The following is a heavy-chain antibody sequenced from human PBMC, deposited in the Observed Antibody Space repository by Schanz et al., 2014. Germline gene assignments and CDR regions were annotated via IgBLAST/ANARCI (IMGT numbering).Heavy chain of an antibody. Sequence: EVQLLESGGGLVQPGGSLKLSCAASGLIFSNYVMSWVRQAPGKGLEWVSTIGTSGGTNYAESVKGRFTISRDNSKNTLYLQMNSLRAEDTAVYVCAKDAENTAMITDYFDYWGQGTLVTVSS. CDR2: IGTSGGT. V-gene: IGHV3-23*01. CDR3: AKDAENTAMITDYFDY. D-gene: IGHD5-18*01. CDR1: GLIFSNYV. J-gene: IGHJ4*02.